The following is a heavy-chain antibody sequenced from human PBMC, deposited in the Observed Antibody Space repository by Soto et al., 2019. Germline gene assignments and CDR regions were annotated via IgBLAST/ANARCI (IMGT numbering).Heavy chain of an antibody. D-gene: IGHD7-27*01. CDR1: GFTFSSYA. CDR2: ISGSGSST. V-gene: IGHV3-23*01. J-gene: IGHJ6*03. Sequence: GGSLRLSCAASGFTFSSYAMSWVRQAPGKGLEWVSDISGSGSSTYYADSVKGRFTISRDNARNTLYLQMNSLRAEDTAVYYCARDLSWGSNWYYYMDVWGKGTTVTVSS. CDR3: ARDLSWGSNWYYYMDV.